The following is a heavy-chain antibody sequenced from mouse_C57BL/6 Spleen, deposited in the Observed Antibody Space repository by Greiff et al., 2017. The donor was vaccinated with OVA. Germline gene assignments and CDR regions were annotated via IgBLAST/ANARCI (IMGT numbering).Heavy chain of an antibody. CDR2: INPNNGGT. Sequence: VQLKESGPELVKPGASVKIPCKASGYTFTDYNMDWVKQSHGKSLEWIGDINPNNGGTIYNQKFKGKATLTVDKSSSTAYMELRSLTSEDTAVYYCARLDGYYPYFDYWGQGTTLTVSS. CDR3: ARLDGYYPYFDY. D-gene: IGHD2-3*01. CDR1: GYTFTDYN. V-gene: IGHV1-18*01. J-gene: IGHJ2*01.